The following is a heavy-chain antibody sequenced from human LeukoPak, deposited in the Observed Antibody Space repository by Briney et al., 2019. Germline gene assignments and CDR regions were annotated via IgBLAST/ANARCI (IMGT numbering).Heavy chain of an antibody. CDR3: AKEGGILTGYYLDY. CDR2: ISGSGGST. V-gene: IGHV3-23*01. D-gene: IGHD3-9*01. J-gene: IGHJ4*02. CDR1: GFTFSSYA. Sequence: PGGSLRLSCAASGFTFSSYAMSWVRQAPGKGLEWVSAISGSGGSTYYADSVKGRFTISRDNSKNTLYLQMSSLRAEDTAVYYCAKEGGILTGYYLDYWGQRTLVTVSS.